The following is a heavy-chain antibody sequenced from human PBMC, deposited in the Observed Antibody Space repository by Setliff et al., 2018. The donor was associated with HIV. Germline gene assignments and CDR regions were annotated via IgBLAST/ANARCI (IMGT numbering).Heavy chain of an antibody. CDR3: AKSRDYQLLHYYGVDV. D-gene: IGHD2-2*01. Sequence: GGSLRLSCAAYGFTFSSYAMTWVRQAPGWGLEWVSAISGSGSSTFYADSVKGRFTISRDNSKNTLFLQMNSLRAEDTAVYYCAKSRDYQLLHYYGVDVWGQGTTVTVSS. J-gene: IGHJ6*02. CDR1: GFTFSSYA. CDR2: ISGSGSST. V-gene: IGHV3-23*01.